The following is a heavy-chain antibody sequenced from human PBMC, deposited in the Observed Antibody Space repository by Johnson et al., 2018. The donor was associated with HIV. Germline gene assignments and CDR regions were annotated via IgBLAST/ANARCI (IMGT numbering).Heavy chain of an antibody. CDR1: GFTFSNYG. D-gene: IGHD2-21*01. CDR2: VWYDGSNK. V-gene: IGHV3-33*06. Sequence: VQLVESGGGVVQPGRSLRLSCAASGFTFSNYGMHWVRQAPGKGLDWVAVVWYDGSNKYYADSVKGRFTISRDNSKNTLYLQMNSLRAEDTAVYYCAKGDPVEGDVDDAFDIWGQGTMVSVSS. J-gene: IGHJ3*02. CDR3: AKGDPVEGDVDDAFDI.